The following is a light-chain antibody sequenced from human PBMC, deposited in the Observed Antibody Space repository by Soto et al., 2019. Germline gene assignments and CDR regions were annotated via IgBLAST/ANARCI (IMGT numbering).Light chain of an antibody. CDR2: DAS. CDR3: LQYSSHSWT. J-gene: IGKJ1*01. CDR1: RSISDW. V-gene: IGKV1-5*01. Sequence: DIQMTQSPSTLSPSVGDRVTITCRASRSISDWLAWYQQKPGKAPELLIFDASNLKGGVSSRFSGSGSGTEFTLTISRLQPDDVATYYCLQYSSHSWTFGQGTKVDI.